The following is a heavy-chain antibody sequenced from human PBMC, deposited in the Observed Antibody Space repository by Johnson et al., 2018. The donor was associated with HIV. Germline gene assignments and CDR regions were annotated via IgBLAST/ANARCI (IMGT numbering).Heavy chain of an antibody. D-gene: IGHD3-10*01. Sequence: QVQLVESGGGVVQPGRSLRLSCAASGFTFSDYYMSWIRQAPGKGLEWVSYITGSGSSIYYADSVKGRFTISRDNAKNSLYLQMDSLRGEDTAVYYCARGGSDAFDIWGQGTMVTVSS. J-gene: IGHJ3*02. V-gene: IGHV3-11*04. CDR3: ARGGSDAFDI. CDR1: GFTFSDYY. CDR2: ITGSGSSI.